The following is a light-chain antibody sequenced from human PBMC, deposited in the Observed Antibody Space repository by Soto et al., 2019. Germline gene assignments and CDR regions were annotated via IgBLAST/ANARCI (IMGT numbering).Light chain of an antibody. CDR1: QSISTF. Sequence: DIQMTQSPSSLSAFVGDRVTITCRASQSISTFLNWYQQKPGKAPELLVYAASSLQSGVPSRFSGSGSGTYFTLTISSLQLEDSATYYCQQSYPTPAFGLGTKVEIK. V-gene: IGKV1-39*01. CDR2: AAS. CDR3: QQSYPTPA. J-gene: IGKJ1*01.